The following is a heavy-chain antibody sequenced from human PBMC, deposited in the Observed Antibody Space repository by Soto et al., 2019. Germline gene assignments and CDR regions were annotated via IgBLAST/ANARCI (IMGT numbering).Heavy chain of an antibody. CDR2: IWYDGSNK. J-gene: IGHJ6*02. V-gene: IGHV3-33*01. CDR3: ARAPDIVATTKQYYYYYGMDV. CDR1: GFTFSSYG. Sequence: LRLSCAASGFTFSSYGMHWVRQAPGKGLEWVAVIWYDGSNKYYADSVKGRFTISRDNSKNTLYLQMNSLRAEDTAVYYCARAPDIVATTKQYYYYYGMDVWGQGTTVTVSS. D-gene: IGHD5-12*01.